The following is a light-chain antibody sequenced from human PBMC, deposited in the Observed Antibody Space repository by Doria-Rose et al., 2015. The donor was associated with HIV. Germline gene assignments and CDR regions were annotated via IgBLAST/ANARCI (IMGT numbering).Light chain of an antibody. V-gene: IGKV1-5*03. Sequence: DIRLTQSPYTLSASVADRVTITCRASQSISNWLAWYQQKPVQATKLLIPKASTVHSGVPSMFRGSGSGTEFTLTINSLQPDDFATYYCQHFDKYFSWTFGHGTKVDIK. J-gene: IGKJ1*01. CDR2: KAS. CDR1: QSISNW. CDR3: QHFDKYFSWT.